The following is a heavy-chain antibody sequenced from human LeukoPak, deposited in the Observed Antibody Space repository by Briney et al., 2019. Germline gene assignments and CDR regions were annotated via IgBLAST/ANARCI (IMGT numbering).Heavy chain of an antibody. CDR2: ISSSGSNT. CDR1: GFTFNNYA. Sequence: GGSLRLSCAAPGFTFNNYAMSWVRQAPGQGLEWVSTISSSGSNTYYADPVKGRFTISRDNSKNTLSLQMNSLRAEDTALYYCAKALSRVLRSTIDYWGQGTLVTVSS. D-gene: IGHD3-3*01. CDR3: AKALSRVLRSTIDY. J-gene: IGHJ4*02. V-gene: IGHV3-23*01.